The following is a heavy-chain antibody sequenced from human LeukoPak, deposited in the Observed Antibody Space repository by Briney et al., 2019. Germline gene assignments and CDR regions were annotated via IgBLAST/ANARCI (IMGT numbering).Heavy chain of an antibody. CDR2: FDPEDGGT. CDR1: GYTLTELS. CDR3: ATVGYCSGGSCYGPYYFDY. V-gene: IGHV1-24*01. J-gene: IGHJ4*02. D-gene: IGHD2-15*01. Sequence: ASVKVSCKVSGYTLTELSMHWVRQAPGKGLEWMGGFDPEDGGTIYAQKFQGRVTMTEDTSTDTAYMELSSLRSEDTAVYYCATVGYCSGGSCYGPYYFDYWGQGTLVTVSS.